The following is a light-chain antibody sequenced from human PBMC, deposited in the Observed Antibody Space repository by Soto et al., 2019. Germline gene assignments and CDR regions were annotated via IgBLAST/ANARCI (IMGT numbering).Light chain of an antibody. V-gene: IGKV3-11*01. J-gene: IGKJ1*01. CDR2: DAS. CDR1: QSIGSY. CDR3: QLQSDWPSWT. Sequence: EILLTQSPATLSLSPGERATLSCRASQSIGSYLAWYQQKPGQAPRRLLFDASNRAATIPARFSGSGSWTDFTLIISSLEPDDVAVDYCQLQSDWPSWTFGQGTKVEIK.